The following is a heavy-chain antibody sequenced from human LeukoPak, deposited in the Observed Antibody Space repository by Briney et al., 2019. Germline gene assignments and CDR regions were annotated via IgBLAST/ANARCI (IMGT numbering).Heavy chain of an antibody. CDR2: INPNSGGT. D-gene: IGHD6-6*01. CDR3: AREGSWVSSSYYYYYGMDV. V-gene: IGHV1-2*04. Sequence: GASVKVSCTASGYTFTGYYMHWVRQAPGQGLEWMGWINPNSGGTNYAQKFQGWVTMTRDTSISTAYMELSRLRSDDTAVYYCAREGSWVSSSYYYYYGMDVWGQGTTVTVSS. J-gene: IGHJ6*02. CDR1: GYTFTGYY.